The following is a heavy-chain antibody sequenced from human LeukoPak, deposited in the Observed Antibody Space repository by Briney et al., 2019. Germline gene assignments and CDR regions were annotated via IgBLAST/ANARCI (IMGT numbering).Heavy chain of an antibody. Sequence: PGGSLRLSCAASGFTFNSYTMNWVRQAPGKGLEWLASISSNSGFIFYTDSLKGRFTISRDNAKNSLYLQMNSLRAEDTAVYYCARGTSEAYYGMDVWGQGTTVTVSS. J-gene: IGHJ6*02. V-gene: IGHV3-21*01. CDR1: GFTFNSYT. CDR3: ARGTSEAYYGMDV. D-gene: IGHD2-8*02. CDR2: ISSNSGFI.